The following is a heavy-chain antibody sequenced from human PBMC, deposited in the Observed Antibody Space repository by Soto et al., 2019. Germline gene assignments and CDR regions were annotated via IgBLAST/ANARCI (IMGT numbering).Heavy chain of an antibody. CDR3: ARCSGGTCYASYAFDI. V-gene: IGHV3-7*01. D-gene: IGHD2-15*01. CDR1: GFTFSSYW. J-gene: IGHJ3*02. CDR2: IKQDGSEK. Sequence: PGGSLRLSCAASGFTFSSYWMSWVRQAPGKGLERVANIKQDGSEKYYVDSVKGRFTISRDNAKNSLYLQMNSLRAEDTAVYYCARCSGGTCYASYAFDIWGQGTMVTVSS.